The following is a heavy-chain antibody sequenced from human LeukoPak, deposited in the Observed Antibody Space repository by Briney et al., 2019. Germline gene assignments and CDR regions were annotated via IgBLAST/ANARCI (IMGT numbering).Heavy chain of an antibody. CDR1: GGSISSGGYS. CDR3: ARCAPYYYGMDV. V-gene: IGHV4-30-2*05. J-gene: IGHJ6*02. Sequence: PSQTLSLTCAVSGGSISSGGYSWSWIRQPPGKGLEWIGYIYHSGSTYYNPSLKSRVTISVDTSKNQFSLKLSSVTAADTAVYYCARCAPYYYGMDVWGQGTTVTVSS. CDR2: IYHSGST.